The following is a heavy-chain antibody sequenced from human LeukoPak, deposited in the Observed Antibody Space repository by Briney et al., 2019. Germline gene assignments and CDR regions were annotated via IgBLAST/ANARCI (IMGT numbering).Heavy chain of an antibody. CDR3: ARLGVNGVDY. J-gene: IGHJ4*02. CDR2: IYPGDSQT. CDR1: ENTFTRYY. D-gene: IGHD4-23*01. Sequence: PGESLKISCKDSENTFTRYYFAWVRQMPGKGLELMGIIYPGDSQTRYRPSFQGQVTISADKSISTAYLQWSSLKASDTAMYYCARLGVNGVDYWGQGTLVTVSS. V-gene: IGHV5-51*01.